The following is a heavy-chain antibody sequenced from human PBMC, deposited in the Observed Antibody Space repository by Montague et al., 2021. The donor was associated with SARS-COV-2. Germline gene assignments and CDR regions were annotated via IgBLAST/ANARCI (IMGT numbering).Heavy chain of an antibody. Sequence: SETLSLTCTVSGGSISSYYWSWIRQPPGKGLEWIGYIYYSGSTNXNPSRKSRVTISVDTSKNQFSLKLSSVTAADTAVYYCARALYCSGGSCYTNWFDPWGQGTLVTVSS. CDR3: ARALYCSGGSCYTNWFDP. CDR1: GGSISSYY. J-gene: IGHJ5*02. D-gene: IGHD2-15*01. V-gene: IGHV4-59*01. CDR2: IYYSGST.